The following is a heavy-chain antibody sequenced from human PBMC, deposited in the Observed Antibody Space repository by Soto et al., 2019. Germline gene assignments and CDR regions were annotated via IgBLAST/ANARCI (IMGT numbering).Heavy chain of an antibody. Sequence: QPGGSLRLSCAASGFTFRNNVLSWVRQAPGKGLDWVSGITGSGRDTYYADSVKGRFTTSRDNSKNMVFLQMNSLRAEDTALYYCAKNGLDNSPSAIDSWGPGTLVTVSS. CDR1: GFTFRNNV. CDR2: ITGSGRDT. J-gene: IGHJ4*02. CDR3: AKNGLDNSPSAIDS. V-gene: IGHV3-23*01. D-gene: IGHD2-8*01.